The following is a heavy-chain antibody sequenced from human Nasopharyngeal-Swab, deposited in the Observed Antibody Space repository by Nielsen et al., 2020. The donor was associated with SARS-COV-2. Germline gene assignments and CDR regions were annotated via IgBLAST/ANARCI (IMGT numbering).Heavy chain of an antibody. CDR3: ARGVRLTRITMVRGPIESVYGMDV. V-gene: IGHV4-34*01. CDR2: INHSGST. Sequence: SKTLSLTCAVYGGSFSGYYWSWIRRPPGKGLGWIGEINHSGSTNYNPSLKSRVTISVDTSKNQFSLKLSSVTAADTAVYYCARGVRLTRITMVRGPIESVYGMDVWGQGTTVTVSS. CDR1: GGSFSGYY. J-gene: IGHJ6*02. D-gene: IGHD3-10*01.